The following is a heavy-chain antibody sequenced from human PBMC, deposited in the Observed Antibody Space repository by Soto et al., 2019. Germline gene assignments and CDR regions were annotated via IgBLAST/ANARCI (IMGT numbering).Heavy chain of an antibody. V-gene: IGHV1-8*01. CDR1: GYTFTSYD. Sequence: ASVKVSCKASGYTFTSYDINWVRQATGQGLEWMGWMNPNSGNTGYAQKFQGRVTMTRNTSISTAYMELSSLRSEDTAVYYCARLRRYSSGLDPWGQGTLVTVSS. CDR3: ARLRRYSSGLDP. D-gene: IGHD6-25*01. J-gene: IGHJ5*02. CDR2: MNPNSGNT.